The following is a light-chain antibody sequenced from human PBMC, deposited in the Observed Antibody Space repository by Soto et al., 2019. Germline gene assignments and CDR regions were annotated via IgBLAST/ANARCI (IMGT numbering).Light chain of an antibody. CDR3: QQYGVSPLMYT. J-gene: IGKJ2*01. CDR2: GAS. V-gene: IGKV3-20*01. CDR1: QSVANNY. Sequence: EIVLMQSPGTLSLSPGERATLSCRASQSVANNYLAWYQQKPGQAPRLLIYGASSRAAGVPDRFSGSGSGTDFTLTITRLESEDFTMYYCQQYGVSPLMYTFGQGTKLGVK.